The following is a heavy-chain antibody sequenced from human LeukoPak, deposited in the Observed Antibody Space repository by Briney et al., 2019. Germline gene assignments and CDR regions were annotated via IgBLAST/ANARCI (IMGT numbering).Heavy chain of an antibody. Sequence: GGSLRLSCAASGFAFDDYAMHWVRQAPGKGLQWISSINWVGDTSSYADSVKGRFTVSRGNTEGSLYLQMDSLRSEDTALYYCAKDRQYGDYGGGDFFDSWGQGTLVTVSS. D-gene: IGHD4-17*01. J-gene: IGHJ4*02. V-gene: IGHV3-43D*03. CDR3: AKDRQYGDYGGGDFFDS. CDR1: GFAFDDYA. CDR2: INWVGDTS.